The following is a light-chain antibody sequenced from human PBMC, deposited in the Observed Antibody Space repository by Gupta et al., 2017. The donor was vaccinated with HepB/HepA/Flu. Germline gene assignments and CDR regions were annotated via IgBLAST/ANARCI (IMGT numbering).Light chain of an antibody. Sequence: QSVLTQPPSASGTPGQRVTISCSGSNSNIGSNTVHWYQLLPGTAPKLLIYSNNQRPSGVPDRFSGSKSGTSASLAISGLQSEDEADYYCATWDDSFNVRVFGGGTKLTVL. CDR3: ATWDDSFNVRV. CDR2: SNN. CDR1: NSNIGSNT. V-gene: IGLV1-44*01. J-gene: IGLJ3*02.